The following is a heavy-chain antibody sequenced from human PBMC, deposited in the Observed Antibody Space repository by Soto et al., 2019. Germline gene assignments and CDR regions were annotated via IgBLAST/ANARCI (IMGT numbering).Heavy chain of an antibody. J-gene: IGHJ5*02. D-gene: IGHD3-10*01. CDR3: ATSPGGSVGREWFDP. CDR2: IIPIFGTA. V-gene: IGHV1-69*01. CDR1: VGTFSSYA. Sequence: QVQLVQSGAEVKKPGSSVKVSCKASVGTFSSYAISWVRQAPGQGLEWMGGIIPIFGTASYAQKFQGRVTITADESTRTAYMALSSLRSEDTAVYYCATSPGGSVGREWFDPWGQGTLVTVSS.